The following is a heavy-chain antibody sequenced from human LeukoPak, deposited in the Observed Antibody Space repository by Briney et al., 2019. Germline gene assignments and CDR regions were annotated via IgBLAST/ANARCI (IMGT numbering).Heavy chain of an antibody. Sequence: GGSLRLSCAASGFTFSSYAMHWVRQAPGKGLEGVAVISYDGSKKYYADSVKGRFTISRDNSKNTLYLQMNSLRAEDTAVYYCAREYDILTGYYNFGLWSVYYGMDVWGQGTTVTVSS. D-gene: IGHD3-9*01. J-gene: IGHJ6*02. V-gene: IGHV3-30*04. CDR1: GFTFSSYA. CDR3: AREYDILTGYYNFGLWSVYYGMDV. CDR2: ISYDGSKK.